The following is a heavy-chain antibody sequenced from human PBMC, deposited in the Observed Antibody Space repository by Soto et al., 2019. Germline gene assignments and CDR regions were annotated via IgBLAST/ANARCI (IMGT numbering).Heavy chain of an antibody. CDR3: ARNLGYYNSGSYYNWFDP. D-gene: IGHD3-10*01. V-gene: IGHV3-48*01. CDR2: ISSSSSTI. J-gene: IGHJ5*02. CDR1: GFTFSSYS. Sequence: PGGSLRLSCAASGFTFSSYSMNWVRQAPGKGLEWVSYISSSSSTIYYADSVKGRFTISRDNAKNSLYLQMNSLRAEDTAVYYCARNLGYYNSGSYYNWFDPWGQGTLVTVSS.